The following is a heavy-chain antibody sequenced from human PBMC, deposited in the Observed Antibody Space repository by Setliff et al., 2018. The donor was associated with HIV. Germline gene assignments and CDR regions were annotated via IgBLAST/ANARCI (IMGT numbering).Heavy chain of an antibody. CDR1: GYTFTDYY. CDR3: AILPLRSSEGGY. V-gene: IGHV1-69-2*01. D-gene: IGHD2-15*01. CDR2: VDPEDDKT. J-gene: IGHJ4*02. Sequence: EASVKVSCKASGYTFTDYYLHWVQQAPGKGLEWMGLVDPEDDKTLYAEKFQGRVTITVDTSTDTAYMEVSSLKSEDTAAYYCAILPLRSSEGGYWGQGTLVSVSS.